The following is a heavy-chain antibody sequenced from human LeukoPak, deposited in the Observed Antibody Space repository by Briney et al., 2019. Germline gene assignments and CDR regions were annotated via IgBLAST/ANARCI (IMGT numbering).Heavy chain of an antibody. J-gene: IGHJ5*02. CDR2: INARGDT. V-gene: IGHV4-34*01. D-gene: IGHD2-2*01. Sequence: PSETLSLTCAVYGWSFNDYYWNWIRQPPGTGLEWIGEINARGDTNYNPSLKSRVTISVDTSKKQFSLRLTSMIAADTALYYCARGQVPAARGYNWFDPWGQGTLVTVPS. CDR3: ARGQVPAARGYNWFDP. CDR1: GWSFNDYY.